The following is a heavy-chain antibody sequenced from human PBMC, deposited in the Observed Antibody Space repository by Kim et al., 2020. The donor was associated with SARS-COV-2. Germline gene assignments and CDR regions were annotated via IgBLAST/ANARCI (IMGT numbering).Heavy chain of an antibody. CDR3: ARTTMVPYDSSGYYDY. V-gene: IGHV4-59*01. CDR2: IYYSGST. D-gene: IGHD3-22*01. Sequence: SETLSLTCTGSGGSISSYYGSWIRQPPGKGLEWIGYIYYSGSTNCNPSLKIRVTISVDTSKNQFSLKLSSVTAADTAVYYCARTTMVPYDSSGYYDYWGQGTLVTVSS. J-gene: IGHJ4*02. CDR1: GGSISSYY.